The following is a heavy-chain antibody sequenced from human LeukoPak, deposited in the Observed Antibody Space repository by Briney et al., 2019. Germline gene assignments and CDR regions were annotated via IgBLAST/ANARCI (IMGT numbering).Heavy chain of an antibody. V-gene: IGHV3-33*01. D-gene: IGHD2-2*01. CDR2: IWCDGSNK. Sequence: GGSLRLSCAASGFTFSSYGMHWVRQAPGKGLEWVAVIWCDGSNKYYADSLKGRFTISRDNSKNTLYLQMNSLRAEDTAVYYCARAVEYQLPSDTDYWGQGTLVTVSS. J-gene: IGHJ4*02. CDR1: GFTFSSYG. CDR3: ARAVEYQLPSDTDY.